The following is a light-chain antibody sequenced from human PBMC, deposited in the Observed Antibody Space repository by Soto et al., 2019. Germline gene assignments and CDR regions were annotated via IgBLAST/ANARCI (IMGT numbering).Light chain of an antibody. Sequence: QSALTQPASVSGSPGQSITISCTGTSSDVGSYNLVSWYQQHPGKAPKFMISEVTKRPSGVSTRFSGSKSGNTASLTISGLQAKDESDYYCCSYAGSGTWVFGGGTKVTVL. J-gene: IGLJ3*02. CDR3: CSYAGSGTWV. CDR2: EVT. V-gene: IGLV2-23*02. CDR1: SSDVGSYNL.